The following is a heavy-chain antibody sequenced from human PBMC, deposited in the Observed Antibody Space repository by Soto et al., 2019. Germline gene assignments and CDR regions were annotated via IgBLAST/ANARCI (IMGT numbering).Heavy chain of an antibody. Sequence: GGSLRLSCAASGFTFDDYAMHWVRQAPGKGLEWVSGISWNSGSIGYADSVKGRFTISRDNAKNSLYLQMNSLRAEDTALYYCAKDIKMMLGGGSCYQHWGQGTLVTVSS. D-gene: IGHD2-15*01. CDR3: AKDIKMMLGGGSCYQH. CDR1: GFTFDDYA. CDR2: ISWNSGSI. V-gene: IGHV3-9*01. J-gene: IGHJ1*01.